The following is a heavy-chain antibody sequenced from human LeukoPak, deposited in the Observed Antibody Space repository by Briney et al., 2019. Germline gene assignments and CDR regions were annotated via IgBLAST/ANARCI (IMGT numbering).Heavy chain of an antibody. D-gene: IGHD5-24*01. CDR2: ISGSGGTT. V-gene: IGHV3-23*01. Sequence: QPGGSLRLSCAASGFTVSSNYMNWVRQAPGKGLEWVSAISGSGGTTFYADSVKGRFTISRDNSKNTLYLQVNSLRAADTAIYYCAKVQEMDTILPPFHYWGQGTLVTVSS. J-gene: IGHJ4*02. CDR3: AKVQEMDTILPPFHY. CDR1: GFTVSSNY.